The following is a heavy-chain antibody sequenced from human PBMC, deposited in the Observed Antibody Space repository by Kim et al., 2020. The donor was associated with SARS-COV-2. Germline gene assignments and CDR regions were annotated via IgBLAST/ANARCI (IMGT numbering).Heavy chain of an antibody. Sequence: GGSLRLSCAASGFTFSSYAMSWVRQAPGKGLEWVSAISGSGGSTYYADSVKGRFTISRDNSKNTLYLQMNSLRAEDTAVYYCAKDLIPYSGSYDAFDIWGQGTMVTVSS. D-gene: IGHD1-26*01. CDR1: GFTFSSYA. CDR2: ISGSGGST. V-gene: IGHV3-23*01. J-gene: IGHJ3*02. CDR3: AKDLIPYSGSYDAFDI.